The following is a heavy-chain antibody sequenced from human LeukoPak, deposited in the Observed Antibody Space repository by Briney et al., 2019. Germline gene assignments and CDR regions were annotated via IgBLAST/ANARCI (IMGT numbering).Heavy chain of an antibody. CDR2: IYYSGST. Sequence: PSETLSLTCTVSGGSISSSSYYWGWIRQPPGKGLEWIGSIYYSGSTYYNPSLKSRVTISVGTSKNQFSLKLSSVTAADTAVYYCARHPRYCSSTSCYAVDYWGQGTLVTVSS. D-gene: IGHD2-2*01. CDR1: GGSISSSSYY. J-gene: IGHJ4*02. CDR3: ARHPRYCSSTSCYAVDY. V-gene: IGHV4-39*01.